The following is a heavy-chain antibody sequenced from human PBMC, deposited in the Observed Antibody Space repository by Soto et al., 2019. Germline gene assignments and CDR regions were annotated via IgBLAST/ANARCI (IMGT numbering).Heavy chain of an antibody. D-gene: IGHD1-26*01. J-gene: IGHJ4*02. CDR2: IGTTTGDI. V-gene: IGHV3-23*01. Sequence: PWGALRLSCAASVFTFTSYAMTWVREVPGKGLEWVSSIGTTTGDILYADSVKGRFTTSRDNSKNTLYLQINSLRTEDTAIYYCAKRSPSGTYYFDYWGQGTLVTVSS. CDR3: AKRSPSGTYYFDY. CDR1: VFTFTSYA.